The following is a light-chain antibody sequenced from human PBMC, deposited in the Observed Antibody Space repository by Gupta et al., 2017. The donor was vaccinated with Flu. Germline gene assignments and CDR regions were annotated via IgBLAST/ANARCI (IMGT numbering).Light chain of an antibody. J-gene: IGKJ4*01. CDR3: QQRSNWPPLT. CDR1: ESISTY. Sequence: EIVLTQSPVTLSLSPGERATLSCRASESISTYLAWYQQKPGQAPRLLIYDASNRATGIPVRFSGSGSGTDFTLTISSPHPEDFAVYYCQQRSNWPPLTFGGGTKVEIK. V-gene: IGKV3-11*01. CDR2: DAS.